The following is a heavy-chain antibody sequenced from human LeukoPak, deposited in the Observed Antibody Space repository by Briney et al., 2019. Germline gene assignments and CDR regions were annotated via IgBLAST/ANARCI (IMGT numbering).Heavy chain of an antibody. Sequence: ASVKVSCKASGYTFTSYGISWVRQAPGQGLEWMGWISAYNGNTNYAQKLQGRVTMTTDTSTSTAYMELRSLRSDDTAVYYCASHMVVAPTGLYGMDVWGQGTTVTVSS. D-gene: IGHD2-15*01. V-gene: IGHV1-18*01. CDR2: ISAYNGNT. J-gene: IGHJ6*02. CDR1: GYTFTSYG. CDR3: ASHMVVAPTGLYGMDV.